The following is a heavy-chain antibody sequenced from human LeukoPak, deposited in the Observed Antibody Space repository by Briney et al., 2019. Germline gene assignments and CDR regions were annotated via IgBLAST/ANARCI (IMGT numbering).Heavy chain of an antibody. CDR1: GGSISSYY. J-gene: IGHJ3*02. Sequence: PSETLSLTCTVSGGSISSYYWSWIRQPPGKGLEWIGYIYYSGSTNYNPSLKSRVTISVDTSKNQFSLKLSSVTAADTAVYYCARGLDWFDAFDIWGQGTMVTVSS. CDR3: ARGLDWFDAFDI. CDR2: IYYSGST. V-gene: IGHV4-59*01. D-gene: IGHD3-9*01.